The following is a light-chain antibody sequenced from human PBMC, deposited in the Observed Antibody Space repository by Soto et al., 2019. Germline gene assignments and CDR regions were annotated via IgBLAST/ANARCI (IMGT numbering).Light chain of an antibody. J-gene: IGLJ1*01. CDR2: DVS. Sequence: QSALTQPASVSGSPGQSITISCTGTSSDVGGYNYVSWDQHHPGKAPKVMIYDVSNRPSGVSNRFSGSKSGNTASLTISGLQPEDEADYYCSSYTTSNTRQIVFGTGTKVTVL. CDR1: SSDVGGYNY. CDR3: SSYTTSNTRQIV. V-gene: IGLV2-14*03.